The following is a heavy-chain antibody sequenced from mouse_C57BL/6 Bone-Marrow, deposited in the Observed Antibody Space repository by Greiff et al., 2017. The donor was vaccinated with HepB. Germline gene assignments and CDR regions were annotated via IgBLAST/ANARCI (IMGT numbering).Heavy chain of an antibody. Sequence: EVQVVESGGGLVQPKGSLKLSCAASGFSFNTYAMNWVRQAPGKGLEWVARIRSKSNNYATYYADSVKDRFTISRDDSESMLYLQMNNLKTEDTAMYYCVRADGYSFAYWGQGTLVTVSA. CDR3: VRADGYSFAY. CDR2: IRSKSNNYAT. CDR1: GFSFNTYA. D-gene: IGHD2-3*01. J-gene: IGHJ3*01. V-gene: IGHV10-1*01.